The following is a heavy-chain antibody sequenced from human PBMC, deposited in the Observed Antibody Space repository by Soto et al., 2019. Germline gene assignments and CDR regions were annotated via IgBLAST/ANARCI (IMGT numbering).Heavy chain of an antibody. D-gene: IGHD5-12*01. J-gene: IGHJ5*02. CDR3: AREGSWWLYNWFDP. CDR1: GFTFSSYW. CDR2: INSDGSST. Sequence: EVQLVESGGGLVQPGGSLRLSCAASGFTFSSYWMHWVRQAPGKGLVWVSRINSDGSSTSYSDSVKGRFTISRDNAKNTLYLQMNSLRAEDTAVYYCAREGSWWLYNWFDPWGQGTLVTVSS. V-gene: IGHV3-74*01.